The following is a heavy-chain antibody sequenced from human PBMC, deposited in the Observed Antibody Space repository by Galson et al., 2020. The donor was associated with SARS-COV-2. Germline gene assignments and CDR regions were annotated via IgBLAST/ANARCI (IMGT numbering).Heavy chain of an antibody. D-gene: IGHD2-15*01. CDR1: GFTFTTYT. V-gene: IGHV3-21*01. CDR2: ISSDSTYI. CDR3: AREEADVGSILTGYYCYYDGVDV. J-gene: IGHJ6*02. Sequence: GGSLKLSCAASGFTFTTYTMNWVRQAPGKGLEWVSSISSDSTYIYYADSVKGRFTISRDNAENSVYLQMNSLRADDTAIYYCAREEADVGSILTGYYCYYDGVDVWGQGATVTVSS.